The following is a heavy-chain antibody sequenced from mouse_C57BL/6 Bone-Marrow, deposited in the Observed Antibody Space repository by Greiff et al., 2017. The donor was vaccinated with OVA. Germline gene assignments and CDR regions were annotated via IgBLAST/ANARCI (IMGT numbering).Heavy chain of an antibody. Sequence: VKLVESGPGLVAPSQSLSITCTVSGFSLTSYGVDWVRQPPGKGLEWLGVIWGGGSTNYDSALMSRLSISKYNSKSQVFLKMNSLQTDDTAMYYCAKHGRGYYGSSYYWYFDVWGTGTTVTVSS. CDR2: IWGGGST. CDR3: AKHGRGYYGSSYYWYFDV. D-gene: IGHD1-1*01. J-gene: IGHJ1*03. CDR1: GFSLTSYG. V-gene: IGHV2-9*01.